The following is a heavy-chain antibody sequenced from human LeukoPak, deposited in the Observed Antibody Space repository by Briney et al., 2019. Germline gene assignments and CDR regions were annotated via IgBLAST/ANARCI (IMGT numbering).Heavy chain of an antibody. CDR1: GFTFNDFA. CDR2: ISWISGRI. J-gene: IGHJ4*02. CDR3: VKDGGDYGDYSYYFDY. Sequence: PGGSLRLSCAASGFTFNDFAMPWVRLTPGKGLEWVSGISWISGRIGYADSVKGRFTISRDNAENSLYLQMNSLRTEDTALYYCVKDGGDYGDYSYYFDYWGQGTLVTVSS. D-gene: IGHD4-17*01. V-gene: IGHV3-9*01.